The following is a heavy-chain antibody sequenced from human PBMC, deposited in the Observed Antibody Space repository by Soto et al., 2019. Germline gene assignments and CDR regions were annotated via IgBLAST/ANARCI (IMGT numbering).Heavy chain of an antibody. CDR1: GFTFGDSY. Sequence: GGSLRLSCAGSGFTFGDSYMSWILQAPGKGLEWLSYISPGSRYPAYADSVEGRFTISRDNAKRSLYLQMMSLTAEDTAIYYCVRGGGGGLFDPWGQGTMVTVSS. CDR2: ISPGSRYP. D-gene: IGHD2-15*01. V-gene: IGHV3-11*06. J-gene: IGHJ5*02. CDR3: VRGGGGGLFDP.